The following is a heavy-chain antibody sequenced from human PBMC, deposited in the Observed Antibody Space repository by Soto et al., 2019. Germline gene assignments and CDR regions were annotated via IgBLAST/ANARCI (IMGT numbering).Heavy chain of an antibody. CDR1: GFTFSDYY. CDR3: ARARNDYGDYTMDYYYYYMDV. Sequence: GGSLRLSCAASGFTFSDYYMSWIRQAPGKGLEWVSYISSSGSTIYYADSVKGRFTISRDNAKNSLYLQMNSLRAEDTAVYYCARARNDYGDYTMDYYYYYMDVWGKGTTVTVSS. V-gene: IGHV3-11*01. CDR2: ISSSGSTI. J-gene: IGHJ6*03. D-gene: IGHD4-17*01.